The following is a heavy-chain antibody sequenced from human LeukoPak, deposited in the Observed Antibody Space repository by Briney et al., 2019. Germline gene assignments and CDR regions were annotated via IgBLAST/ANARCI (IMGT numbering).Heavy chain of an antibody. J-gene: IGHJ5*02. V-gene: IGHV1-8*01. D-gene: IGHD3-10*01. CDR2: MNPNSGNT. Sequence: ASVKVSCKASGYTFTSYDINWVRQAPGQGLEWMGWMNPNSGNTGYAQTFQGRVTMTRNTSISTAYMELSSLRSEDTAVYYCARGVTPTYYYGSGSHNWFDPWGQGTLVTVSS. CDR3: ARGVTPTYYYGSGSHNWFDP. CDR1: GYTFTSYD.